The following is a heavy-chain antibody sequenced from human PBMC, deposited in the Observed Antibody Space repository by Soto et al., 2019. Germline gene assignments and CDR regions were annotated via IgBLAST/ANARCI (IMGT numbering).Heavy chain of an antibody. Sequence: SETLSLTCTVSGGSISSSSYYWGWIRQPPGKGLEWIGSIYYSGSTYYNPSLKSRVTISVDTSKNQFSLKLSSVTAADTAVYYCARLPTLSQGGYWGQGTLVTVSS. CDR2: IYYSGST. CDR3: ARLPTLSQGGY. J-gene: IGHJ4*02. CDR1: GGSISSSSYY. D-gene: IGHD1-26*01. V-gene: IGHV4-39*01.